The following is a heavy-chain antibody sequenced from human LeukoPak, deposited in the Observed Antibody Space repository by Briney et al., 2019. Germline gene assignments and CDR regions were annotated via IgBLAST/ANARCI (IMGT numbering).Heavy chain of an antibody. CDR2: ISSSGSTI. V-gene: IGHV3-48*04. D-gene: IGHD3-16*02. CDR3: TTDLPSEFYDYVWGSYRPTNENHFDY. J-gene: IGHJ4*02. Sequence: GGSLRLSCAASGFTFTSYALHWVRQAPGKGLEWVSYISSSGSTIYYADSVKGRFTISRDNAKNSLYLQMNSPKTEDTAVYYCTTDLPSEFYDYVWGSYRPTNENHFDYWGQGTLVTVSS. CDR1: GFTFTSYA.